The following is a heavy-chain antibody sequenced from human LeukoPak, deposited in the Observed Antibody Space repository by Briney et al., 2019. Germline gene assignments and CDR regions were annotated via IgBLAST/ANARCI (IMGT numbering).Heavy chain of an antibody. CDR3: AKWPVVNYYYYMDV. V-gene: IGHV3-23*01. CDR2: ISGSGGST. J-gene: IGHJ6*03. CDR1: GFTFSSYA. D-gene: IGHD3-22*01. Sequence: PGGSLRLSCAASGFTFSSYAMSWVRQAPGKGLEWVSAISGSGGSTYYADSVKGRFTISRDNSKNTLYLQMNSLRAEDTAVYYCAKWPVVNYYYYMDVWGKGTTVTVSS.